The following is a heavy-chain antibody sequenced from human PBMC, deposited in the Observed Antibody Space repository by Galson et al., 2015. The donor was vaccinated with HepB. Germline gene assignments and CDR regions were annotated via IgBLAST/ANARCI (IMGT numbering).Heavy chain of an antibody. CDR2: IDPSDSYT. D-gene: IGHD2-21*02. CDR3: ARQEYCGGDCHTYYFDY. J-gene: IGHJ4*02. V-gene: IGHV5-10-1*01. CDR1: GYSFTSYW. Sequence: QSGAEVKKPGESLRISCKGSGYSFTSYWISWVRQMPGKGLEWMGRIDPSDSYTNYSPSFQGHVTISADKSISTAYLQWSSLKASDTAMYYCARQEYCGGDCHTYYFDYWGQGTLVTVSS.